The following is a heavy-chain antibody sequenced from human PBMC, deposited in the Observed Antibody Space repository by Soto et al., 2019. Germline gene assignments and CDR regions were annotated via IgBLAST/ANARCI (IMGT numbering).Heavy chain of an antibody. CDR3: ARGLGTVAGKWWFDP. D-gene: IGHD6-19*01. CDR1: GFTFSSYA. V-gene: IGHV3-30-3*01. CDR2: ISYDGSNK. J-gene: IGHJ5*02. Sequence: QVQLVESGGGVVQPGRSLRLSCAASGFTFSSYAIHWVRQAPGKGLEWVAVISYDGSNKYYADSVKGRFTISRDNSKNTLYLQMNGLRTEDTAVYFCARGLGTVAGKWWFDPWGRGTLVTVSS.